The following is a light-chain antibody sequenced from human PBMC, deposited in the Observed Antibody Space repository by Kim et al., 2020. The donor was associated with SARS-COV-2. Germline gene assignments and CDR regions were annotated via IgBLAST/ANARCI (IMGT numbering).Light chain of an antibody. Sequence: LSPGERATLSCRASQSVSSSYLAWYQQKPGQAPRLLIYGASSRATGIPDRFSGSGSATDFTLTISRLEPEDFAVYYCQQYGSSPQTFGQGTKLEI. V-gene: IGKV3-20*01. CDR2: GAS. CDR1: QSVSSSY. J-gene: IGKJ2*01. CDR3: QQYGSSPQT.